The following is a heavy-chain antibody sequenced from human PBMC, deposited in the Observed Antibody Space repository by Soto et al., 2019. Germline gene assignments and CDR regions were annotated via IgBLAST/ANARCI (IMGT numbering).Heavy chain of an antibody. J-gene: IGHJ5*02. CDR2: ITTCVTST. V-gene: IGHV3-23*01. CDR3: AKEFYYGSGSYPFDP. Sequence: KGLEWVSSITTCVTSTFYADSVKGRFTISRDNSKNTLYLQMNSLRVEDTAVYYCAKEFYYGSGSYPFDPWGQGTLVTVSS. D-gene: IGHD3-10*01.